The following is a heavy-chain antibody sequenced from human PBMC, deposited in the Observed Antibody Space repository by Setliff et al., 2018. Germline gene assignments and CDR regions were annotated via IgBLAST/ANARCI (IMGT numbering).Heavy chain of an antibody. CDR2: ISPYNEKT. V-gene: IGHV1-18*01. CDR1: GYSFPSYG. J-gene: IGHJ4*02. Sequence: ASVKVSCKASGYSFPSYGISWVRQAPGQGLEWMGWISPYNEKTNYAEKFQGRVTMTTDTSTTTVYMEVASLRSDDTAVYYCVRGPGPSVVVAMPFDRWGQGTLVTVSS. D-gene: IGHD5-12*01. CDR3: VRGPGPSVVVAMPFDR.